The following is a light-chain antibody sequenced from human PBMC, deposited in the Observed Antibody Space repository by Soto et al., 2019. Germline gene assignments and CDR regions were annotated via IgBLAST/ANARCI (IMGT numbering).Light chain of an antibody. CDR3: QQYCIYWT. Sequence: DSVYISCRASQSITSWLAWFQQKPGKAPKLLLYKASSLESGVPSRFSGSGSGTEFTLTIICLQPDDIATWFCQQYCIYWTSGQVTKV. CDR2: KAS. CDR1: QSITSW. J-gene: IGKJ1*01. V-gene: IGKV1-5*03.